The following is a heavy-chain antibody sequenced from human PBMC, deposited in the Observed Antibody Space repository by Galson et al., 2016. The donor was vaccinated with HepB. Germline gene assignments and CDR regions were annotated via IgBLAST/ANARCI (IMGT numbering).Heavy chain of an antibody. CDR3: AKGQQLAYFDY. Sequence: SLRLSCAASGFTFSSYAMSWVRQAPGKGLEWVSAISGSDGSTYYADSVKGRLTISRDNSKNTLYLQMNSLRAEDTAVYYCAKGQQLAYFDYWGQGTLVTVSS. V-gene: IGHV3-23*01. J-gene: IGHJ4*02. CDR1: GFTFSSYA. D-gene: IGHD6-13*01. CDR2: ISGSDGST.